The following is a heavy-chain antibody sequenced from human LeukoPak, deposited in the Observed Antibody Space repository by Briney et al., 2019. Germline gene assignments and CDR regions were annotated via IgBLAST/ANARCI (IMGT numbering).Heavy chain of an antibody. V-gene: IGHV4-34*01. Sequence: PSETLSLTCAVYVGSFRGYYWSWIRQPPGEGVEWIGEINHSGSTNYNPSLKSRVTISVDTSKNQFSLKLRSVTAADTAVYYCARRFCTNGVCYTPSLDYWGQGTLVTVSS. CDR2: INHSGST. CDR1: VGSFRGYY. J-gene: IGHJ4*02. CDR3: ARRFCTNGVCYTPSLDY. D-gene: IGHD2-8*01.